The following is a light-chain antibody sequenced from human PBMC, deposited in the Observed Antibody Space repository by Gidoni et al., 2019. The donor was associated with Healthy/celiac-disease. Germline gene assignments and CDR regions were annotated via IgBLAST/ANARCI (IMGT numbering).Light chain of an antibody. CDR1: QSISSY. CDR3: QQSYSTPQTWT. CDR2: AAS. Sequence: DIQMTQSPSSLSASVGDRVTITSRASQSISSYLNWYQQKPGKAPKLLIYAASSLQSGVPSRFSGSGSGTDFTLTISSLQPEDFATYYCQQSYSTPQTWTFGQGTKVEIK. J-gene: IGKJ1*01. V-gene: IGKV1-39*01.